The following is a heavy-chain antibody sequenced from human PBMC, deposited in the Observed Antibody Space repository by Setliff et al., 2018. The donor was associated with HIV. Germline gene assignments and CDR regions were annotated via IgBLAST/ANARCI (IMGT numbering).Heavy chain of an antibody. CDR3: ARFDHYGDYGRIGDAFDI. J-gene: IGHJ3*02. Sequence: ASVKVSCKASGDIFSRYAISWVRQARGQGLEWMGGIIPVFGTRNYAQKFQGRVTITADELTSTAYMELSSLRAEDTAVYYCARFDHYGDYGRIGDAFDIWGQGTMVTVSS. CDR1: GDIFSRYA. V-gene: IGHV1-69*13. D-gene: IGHD4-17*01. CDR2: IIPVFGTR.